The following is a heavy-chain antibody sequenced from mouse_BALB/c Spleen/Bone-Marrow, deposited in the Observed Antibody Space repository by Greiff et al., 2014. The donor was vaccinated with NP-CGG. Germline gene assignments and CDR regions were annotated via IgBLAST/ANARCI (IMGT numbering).Heavy chain of an antibody. D-gene: IGHD2-1*01. V-gene: IGHV5-6*02. CDR1: GFTFSKYG. J-gene: IGHJ4*01. Sequence: EVMLVESGGDLVKPGGSLKLSCAASGFTFSKYGMSWVRQTPDKRLEWVANISSGGSYTYYPYSVKGRFTISRDNAKNTLYLQMSSLKSEDTAMYYCARQYGNFGVMDYWGQGTSVTVSS. CDR2: ISSGGSYT. CDR3: ARQYGNFGVMDY.